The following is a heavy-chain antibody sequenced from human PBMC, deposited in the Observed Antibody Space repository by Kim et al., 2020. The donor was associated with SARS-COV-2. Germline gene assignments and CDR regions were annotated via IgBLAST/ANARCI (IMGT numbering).Heavy chain of an antibody. J-gene: IGHJ6*02. D-gene: IGHD3-3*01. Sequence: NSAQKFQGRVTMTRDTSISTAYMELSRLRSDDTAVYYCATEWTGFGMDVWGQGTTVTVSS. CDR3: ATEWTGFGMDV. V-gene: IGHV1-2*02.